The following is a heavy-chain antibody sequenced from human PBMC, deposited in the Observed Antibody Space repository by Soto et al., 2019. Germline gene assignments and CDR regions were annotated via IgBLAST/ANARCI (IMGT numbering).Heavy chain of an antibody. CDR1: GFTFSSYA. CDR2: ISGSGGST. Sequence: PGGSLRLSCSASGFTFSSYAISWVRQAPGKGLEWVSAISGSGGSTYYADSVKGRFTISRDNSKNTLYLQMNSLRAEDTAVYYCAKDSGDYDFWSGYLNWFDPWGQGTLVTVSS. CDR3: AKDSGDYDFWSGYLNWFDP. J-gene: IGHJ5*02. D-gene: IGHD3-3*01. V-gene: IGHV3-23*01.